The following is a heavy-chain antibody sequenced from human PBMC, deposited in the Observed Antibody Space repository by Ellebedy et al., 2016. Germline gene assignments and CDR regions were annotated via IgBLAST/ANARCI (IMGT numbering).Heavy chain of an antibody. D-gene: IGHD4-11*01. V-gene: IGHV4-4*07. CDR2: IYTSGST. CDR3: ARDRHDNYVSDYFDY. Sequence: SETLSLXXSVSNGSMSNHYWSWIRQPAGKGLEWIGRIYTSGSTNYNPSLKSRVTMSVDTSKNQFSLILNSVTAADTAVYYCARDRHDNYVSDYFDYWGPGTLVTVSS. J-gene: IGHJ4*02. CDR1: NGSMSNHY.